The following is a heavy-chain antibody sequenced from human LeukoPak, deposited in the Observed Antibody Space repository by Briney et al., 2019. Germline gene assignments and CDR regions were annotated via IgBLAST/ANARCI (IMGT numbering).Heavy chain of an antibody. CDR1: AFTVSSNF. CDR3: ARALPEASHTSFDY. D-gene: IGHD2-2*01. Sequence: GGSLRLSCATSAFTVSSNFMSWVRQAPGKALEWVSIVYTDDSTYYADSVKGRFTISRDSSKNTVYLHMNSLRADDTAVYFCARALPEASHTSFDYWGQGTLVTVSS. CDR2: VYTDDST. J-gene: IGHJ4*02. V-gene: IGHV3-66*01.